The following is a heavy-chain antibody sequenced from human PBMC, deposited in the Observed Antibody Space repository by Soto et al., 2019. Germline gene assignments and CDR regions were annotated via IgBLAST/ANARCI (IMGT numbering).Heavy chain of an antibody. CDR2: IYYSGST. Sequence: QVQLQESGPGLVKPSQTLSLTCTVSGGSISSGDYYWSWIRQPPGKGLEWIGYIYYSGSTYYNPSLKSRGTISVDTSKNQFSLKLSSVTAADTAVYYCARGTRESWYSSSWRNWFDPWGQGTLVTVSS. CDR1: GGSISSGDYY. CDR3: ARGTRESWYSSSWRNWFDP. V-gene: IGHV4-30-4*01. J-gene: IGHJ5*02. D-gene: IGHD6-13*01.